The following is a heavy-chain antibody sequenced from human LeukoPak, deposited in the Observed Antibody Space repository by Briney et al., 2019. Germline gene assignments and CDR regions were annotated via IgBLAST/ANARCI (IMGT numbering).Heavy chain of an antibody. J-gene: IGHJ4*02. V-gene: IGHV4-4*07. CDR3: ARGDISSGWSFDY. D-gene: IGHD6-19*01. CDR1: GGSISNYH. CDR2: IHTSGST. Sequence: SETLSLTCTVSGGSISNYHWSWIRQPAGKGLEWIGQIHTSGSTNYNPPLKSRVTMSIDTTEDQVSLTIRSVTAADTALYYCARGDISSGWSFDYWGQGTLVTVSS.